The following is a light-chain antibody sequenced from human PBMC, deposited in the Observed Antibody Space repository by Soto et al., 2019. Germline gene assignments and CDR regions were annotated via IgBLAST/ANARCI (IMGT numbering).Light chain of an antibody. V-gene: IGKV3-20*01. Sequence: EIVLTQSPGTLSLSPGERAPLSCRASQSVSSSYLAWYQQKPGHAPRLLMYGASNRATGIPDRFSGSGSGTDFTLTISRPEPEDFAVYYCQQYGSSGTFGQGTKVDIK. CDR2: GAS. CDR1: QSVSSSY. J-gene: IGKJ1*01. CDR3: QQYGSSGT.